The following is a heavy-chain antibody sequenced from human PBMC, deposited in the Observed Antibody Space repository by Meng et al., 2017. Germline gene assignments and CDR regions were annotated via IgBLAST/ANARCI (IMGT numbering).Heavy chain of an antibody. V-gene: IGHV3-66*03. CDR1: GFTVSSNY. CDR3: ARGQNWNYFGFFDY. CDR2: IYSCGST. J-gene: IGHJ4*02. Sequence: VRLVAAGGVLIRHGGSMRLSCAASGFTVSSNYMSWVRQAPAKGQELDSVIYSCGSTYYAYSVKGRFTITRDNSKYTLYLQMNILRAEDTAVYYCARGQNWNYFGFFDYWGQGPLVTVSS. D-gene: IGHD1-7*01.